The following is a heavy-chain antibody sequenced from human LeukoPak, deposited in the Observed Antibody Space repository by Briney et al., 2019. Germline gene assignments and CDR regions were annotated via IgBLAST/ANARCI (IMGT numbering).Heavy chain of an antibody. Sequence: PGGSLRLSCVASGFTFSRYAMHWVRQAPGKGLEWVAVISYDGSMEYYADSVKGRLTISRDNAENTVFLQMNSLRAEDSAVYYCARDLAAWDVWGKGTTVTVSS. J-gene: IGHJ6*04. CDR3: ARDLAAWDV. CDR2: ISYDGSME. CDR1: GFTFSRYA. V-gene: IGHV3-30*04.